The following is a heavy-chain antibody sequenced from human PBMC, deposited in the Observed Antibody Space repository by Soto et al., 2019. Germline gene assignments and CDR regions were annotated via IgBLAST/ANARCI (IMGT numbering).Heavy chain of an antibody. CDR2: ISYDGSNK. J-gene: IGHJ6*02. Sequence: QVQLVESGGGVVQPGRSLRLSCAAYGFTFSSYAMHWVRQAPGTGLEWVAVISYDGSNKYYADSVKGRFTISRDNSKNTLYLQMNSLRAEDTAVYYCARGDYGDYVFYYYYGMDVWGQGTTVTVSS. D-gene: IGHD4-17*01. V-gene: IGHV3-30-3*01. CDR3: ARGDYGDYVFYYYYGMDV. CDR1: GFTFSSYA.